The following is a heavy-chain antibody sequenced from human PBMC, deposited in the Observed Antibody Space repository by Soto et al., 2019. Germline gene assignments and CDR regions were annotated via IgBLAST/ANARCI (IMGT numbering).Heavy chain of an antibody. D-gene: IGHD4-17*01. V-gene: IGHV3-23*01. CDR2: ISGSGGST. CDR3: AKDPAVYGAYLAYYYGMDV. CDR1: GFTFSSYA. Sequence: EVQLLESGGGLVQPGGSLRLSCAASGFTFSSYAMSWVRQAPGKGLEWVSAISGSGGSTYYADSVKGRFTISRDNSKKTLYLQMNSLRAEDTAVYYCAKDPAVYGAYLAYYYGMDVWGQGTTVTVSS. J-gene: IGHJ6*02.